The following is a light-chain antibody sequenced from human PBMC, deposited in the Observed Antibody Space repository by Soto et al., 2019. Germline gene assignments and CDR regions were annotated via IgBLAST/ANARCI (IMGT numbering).Light chain of an antibody. V-gene: IGKV3-20*01. CDR3: QQYGTSPPWT. J-gene: IGKJ1*01. Sequence: IELTQSPGTLSLSPGDIATLSCRASQSVTSNYLAWYQQKPGQAPRLLIYAASRRAPGIPDRFSASGSGTDFTLTISRLEPEDFAVYFCQQYGTSPPWTFGQGTKVDI. CDR1: QSVTSNY. CDR2: AAS.